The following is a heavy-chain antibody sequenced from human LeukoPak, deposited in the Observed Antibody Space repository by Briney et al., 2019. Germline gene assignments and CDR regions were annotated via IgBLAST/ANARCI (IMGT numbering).Heavy chain of an antibody. CDR2: MNPNSGNT. J-gene: IGHJ6*03. CDR1: GYTFTSYD. Sequence: SVKVSCKASGYTFTSYDINWVRQATGQGLEWMGWMNPNSGNTGYAQKFQGRVTMTRNTSISTAYMELSSLRSEDTAVYYCARGLKRITIFGVVITQRAYYYMDVWGKGTTVTVSS. D-gene: IGHD3-3*01. CDR3: ARGLKRITIFGVVITQRAYYYMDV. V-gene: IGHV1-8*01.